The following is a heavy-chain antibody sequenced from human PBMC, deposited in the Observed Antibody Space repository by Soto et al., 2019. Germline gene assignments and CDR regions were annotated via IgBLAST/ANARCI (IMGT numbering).Heavy chain of an antibody. D-gene: IGHD6-13*01. Sequence: PGGSLRLSCSASGFTFSSYAMHWVRQAPGKGLEWVGRIKSKTTGGTIEYAAPLKGRCTISRDDSQDTVFLEMNNLQIEDTAVYYCATTGGRSWPPYWGQGT. CDR1: GFTFSSYA. V-gene: IGHV3-15*05. CDR2: IKSKTTGGTI. CDR3: ATTGGRSWPPY. J-gene: IGHJ4*02.